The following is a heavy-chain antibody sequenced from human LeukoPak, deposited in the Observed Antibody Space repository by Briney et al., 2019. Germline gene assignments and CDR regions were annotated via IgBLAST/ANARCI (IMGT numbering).Heavy chain of an antibody. D-gene: IGHD1-14*01. CDR3: AKLTGRQPPRDGFDI. CDR1: GFTFSSYA. CDR2: ISGGGGIT. V-gene: IGHV3-23*01. Sequence: PGGSLRLSCAASGFTFSSYAMSWVRQAPGKGPECVSSISGGGGITFYADSVKGRFTISRDSSDNTLYLQMNSLRAEDTAIYYCAKLTGRQPPRDGFDIWGRGTMVTVST. J-gene: IGHJ3*02.